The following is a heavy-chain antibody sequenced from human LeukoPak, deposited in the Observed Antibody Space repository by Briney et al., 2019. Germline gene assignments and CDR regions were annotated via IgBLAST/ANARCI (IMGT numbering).Heavy chain of an antibody. Sequence: PGGSLRLSCAASAFTFSSYAVSWVRQAPGKGLKWVSTISGSGDITYYADSVKGRFTIPRDNSKNTLYLQMNSLRAEDTAVYYCAKGKGTNSGAFDIWGQGTMVIVSS. J-gene: IGHJ3*02. CDR2: ISGSGDIT. CDR1: AFTFSSYA. CDR3: AKGKGTNSGAFDI. D-gene: IGHD1-14*01. V-gene: IGHV3-23*01.